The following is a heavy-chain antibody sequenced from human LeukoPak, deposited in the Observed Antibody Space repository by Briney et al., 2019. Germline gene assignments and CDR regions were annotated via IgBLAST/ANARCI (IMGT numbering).Heavy chain of an antibody. CDR1: GGSISSGGYY. CDR2: IYYSGST. Sequence: SETLSLTCTVSGGSISSGGYYWSWIRQHPGKGLEWIGYIYYSGSTYYNPSLKSRVTISVDTSKNQFSLKLSSVTAADTAVYYCARLQLRAYCMDVWGKGTTVTVSS. CDR3: ARLQLRAYCMDV. D-gene: IGHD1-7*01. J-gene: IGHJ6*03. V-gene: IGHV4-31*03.